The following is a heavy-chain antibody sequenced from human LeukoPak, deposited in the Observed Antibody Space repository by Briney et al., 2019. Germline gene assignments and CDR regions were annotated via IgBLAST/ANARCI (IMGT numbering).Heavy chain of an antibody. V-gene: IGHV3-66*01. Sequence: PGGSLRLSCAASGFTVSSNYISWVRQAPGKGLEWVSVIYSGGSTYYADSVKGRSTISRDNSKNTLYLQMNSLRAEDTAVCYCARGSYSSSWHNWGQGTLVTVSS. CDR3: ARGSYSSSWHN. CDR2: IYSGGST. J-gene: IGHJ4*02. D-gene: IGHD6-13*01. CDR1: GFTVSSNY.